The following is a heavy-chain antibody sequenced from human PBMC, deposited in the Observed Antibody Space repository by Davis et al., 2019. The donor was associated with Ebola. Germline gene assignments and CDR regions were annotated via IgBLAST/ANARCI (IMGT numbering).Heavy chain of an antibody. CDR2: IYYSGST. CDR1: GGSISSGDYY. V-gene: IGHV4-30-4*01. D-gene: IGHD3-16*02. CDR3: ARVGCYDYIWGSYRCYYFDY. J-gene: IGHJ4*02. Sequence: LRLSCTVSGGSISSGDYYWSWIRQPPGKGLEWIGYIYYSGSTYYNPSLKSRVTISVDTSKNQFSLKLSSVTAADTAVYYCARVGCYDYIWGSYRCYYFDYWGQGTLVTVSS.